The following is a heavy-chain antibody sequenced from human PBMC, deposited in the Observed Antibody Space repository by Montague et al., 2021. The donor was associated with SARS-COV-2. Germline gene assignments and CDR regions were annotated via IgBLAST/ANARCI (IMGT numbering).Heavy chain of an antibody. Sequence: SETLSLTCAVSGGSISSSNWWSWVRQPPGKGLEWIGEIFHSGNTNYNPSLKSRVTISIDKSKNQFSLKLRSVTAADTAIYFRAASSIAGGQHWFDPWGQGSLVTVSS. D-gene: IGHD6-6*01. CDR2: IFHSGNT. CDR3: AASSIAGGQHWFDP. CDR1: GGSISSSNW. V-gene: IGHV4-4*02. J-gene: IGHJ5*02.